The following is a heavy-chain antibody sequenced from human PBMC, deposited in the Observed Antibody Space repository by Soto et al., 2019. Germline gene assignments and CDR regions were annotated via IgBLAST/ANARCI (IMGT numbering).Heavy chain of an antibody. CDR2: IHYSGRT. V-gene: IGHV4-59*01. D-gene: IGHD2-2*01. CDR3: TREHGSSAEYFHH. CDR1: GDSISSYY. J-gene: IGHJ1*01. Sequence: SETLSLTCTVSGDSISSYYWTWIRQPPGKGLEWIGYIHYSGRTNYNPSLKSRVTISVDTSKNQFSLKLSSVTAADAAVYYCTREHGSSAEYFHHWGQGTLVTVSS.